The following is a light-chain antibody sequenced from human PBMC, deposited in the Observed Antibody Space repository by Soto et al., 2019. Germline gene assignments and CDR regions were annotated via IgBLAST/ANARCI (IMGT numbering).Light chain of an antibody. J-gene: IGKJ4*01. Sequence: DIVMTQSPAALSSSAGDRVTISCRASQCIGYWLAWYQHKPGKAPKLLIYYMSKMDTGVPSRFSGSGSGTDFTLTISSLQPDDFATYYCHQCENCPLTFGPGTKVEIK. CDR2: YMS. V-gene: IGKV1-5*01. CDR3: HQCENCPLT. CDR1: QCIGYW.